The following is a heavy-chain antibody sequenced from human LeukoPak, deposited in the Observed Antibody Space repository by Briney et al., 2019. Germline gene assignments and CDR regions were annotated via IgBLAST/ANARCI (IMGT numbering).Heavy chain of an antibody. J-gene: IGHJ5*02. CDR2: IYWDDDK. CDR3: AHYYDFWSGSLTGWFDP. D-gene: IGHD3-3*01. Sequence: TLSLTCTVSGGSISSSSYYWGWIRQPPGKALEWLALIYWDDDKRYSPSLKSRLTITKDTSKNQVVLTMTNMDPVDTATYYCAHYYDFWSGSLTGWFDPWGQGTLVTVSS. V-gene: IGHV2-5*02. CDR1: GGSISSSSYY.